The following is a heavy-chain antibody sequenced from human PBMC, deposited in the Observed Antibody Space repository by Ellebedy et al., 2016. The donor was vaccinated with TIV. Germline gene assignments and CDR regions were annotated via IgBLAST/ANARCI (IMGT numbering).Heavy chain of an antibody. CDR2: ISYDGSNK. CDR1: GFTFSSYA. D-gene: IGHD6-6*01. J-gene: IGHJ6*02. V-gene: IGHV3-30-3*01. CDR3: ARDRGTKKSIAARYHGMDV. Sequence: GESLKISXAASGFTFSSYAMHWVRQAPGKGLEWVAVISYDGSNKYYADSVKGRFTISRDNSKNTLYLQMNSLRAEDTAVYYCARDRGTKKSIAARYHGMDVWGQGTTVTVSS.